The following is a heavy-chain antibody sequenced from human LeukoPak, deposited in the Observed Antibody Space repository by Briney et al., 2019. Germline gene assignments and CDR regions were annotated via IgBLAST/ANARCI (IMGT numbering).Heavy chain of an antibody. Sequence: GGSLRLSCAASGFTFTTYWMAWVRQAPGKGLEWVANIRQDGGEKYYVDSVKGRLTISRDNAQNSLYLHINSLGAEDTAVYYCARHREGTTQVGLFNYWGQGTLVTVSS. CDR1: GFTFTTYW. CDR2: IRQDGGEK. V-gene: IGHV3-7*01. CDR3: ARHREGTTQVGLFNY. J-gene: IGHJ4*02. D-gene: IGHD2-2*01.